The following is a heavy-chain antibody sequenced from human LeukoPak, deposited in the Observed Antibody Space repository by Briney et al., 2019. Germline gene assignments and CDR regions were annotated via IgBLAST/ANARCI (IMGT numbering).Heavy chain of an antibody. D-gene: IGHD6-13*01. J-gene: IGHJ4*02. CDR1: GFTFSSYW. V-gene: IGHV3-7*03. Sequence: GGSLRLSCAASGFTFSSYWMSWVRQAPGEGLEWVANIKQDGSEKYYVDSVKGRFTISRDNAKNSLYLQMNSLRAEDTAVYYCARDGGIAAAGDFDYWGQGTLVTVSS. CDR2: IKQDGSEK. CDR3: ARDGGIAAAGDFDY.